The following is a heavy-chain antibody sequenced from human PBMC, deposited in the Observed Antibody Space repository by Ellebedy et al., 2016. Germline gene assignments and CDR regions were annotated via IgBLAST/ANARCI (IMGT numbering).Heavy chain of an antibody. CDR3: AKPVNRGTTVVTWEFDH. D-gene: IGHD4-23*01. CDR1: GFIFSTHA. Sequence: GESLKISXAASGFIFSTHAMSWVRQAPGKGLEWVSAISDSAGITYYTDSVKGRFTVSRDNSKNTVYLQMNSLRVEDTAVYYWAKPVNRGTTVVTWEFDHWGQGTLVTVSS. J-gene: IGHJ4*02. V-gene: IGHV3-23*01. CDR2: ISDSAGIT.